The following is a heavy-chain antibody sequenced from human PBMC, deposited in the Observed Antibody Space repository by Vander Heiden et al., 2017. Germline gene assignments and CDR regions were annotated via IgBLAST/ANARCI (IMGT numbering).Heavy chain of an antibody. CDR2: IYSGGST. V-gene: IGHV3-53*01. J-gene: IGHJ4*02. CDR1: GFTVSSNY. Sequence: EVQLVESGGGLIQPGGSLRLSCAASGFTVSSNYMSWVRQAPGKGLEWVSVIYSGGSTYYADSVKGRFTISRDNSKNTLYLQMNSLRAEDTAVYYCARGDSSGWYGGTFDYWGQGTLVTVSS. D-gene: IGHD6-19*01. CDR3: ARGDSSGWYGGTFDY.